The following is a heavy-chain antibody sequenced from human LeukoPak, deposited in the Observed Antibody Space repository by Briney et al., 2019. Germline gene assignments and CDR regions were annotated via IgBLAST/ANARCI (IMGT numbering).Heavy chain of an antibody. CDR3: ASAWTSCPPYDP. J-gene: IGHJ5*02. D-gene: IGHD2-2*01. CDR2: IYYSGST. CDR1: GGSISSSSYY. Sequence: PSETLSLTCTVSGGSISSSSYYWGWIRQPPGKGLEWIGSIYYSGSTYYNPSLKSRVTISVDTSKNQFSLKLSSVTAADTAVYYCASAWTSCPPYDPWGQGTLVTVSS. V-gene: IGHV4-39*07.